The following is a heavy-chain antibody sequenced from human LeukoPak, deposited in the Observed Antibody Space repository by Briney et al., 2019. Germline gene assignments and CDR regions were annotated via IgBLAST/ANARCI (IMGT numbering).Heavy chain of an antibody. J-gene: IGHJ2*01. V-gene: IGHV3-21*01. Sequence: GGSLRLSWAASGFTFSHYTINWVRQAPGKGLEWVSSISGTSRYIYYADSVKGRFTISRDNAKNSVYLQMNSLRAEDSAVYYCARDADQSCGGDCRIYWYFDLWGRGTLVTVSS. CDR2: ISGTSRYI. CDR1: GFTFSHYT. D-gene: IGHD2-21*02. CDR3: ARDADQSCGGDCRIYWYFDL.